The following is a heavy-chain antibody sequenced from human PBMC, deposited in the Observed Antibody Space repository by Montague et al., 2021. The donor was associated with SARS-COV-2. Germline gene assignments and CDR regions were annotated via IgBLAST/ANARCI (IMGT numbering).Heavy chain of an antibody. J-gene: IGHJ4*02. CDR2: XDWDDEK. CDR3: AREIAAAGPALDY. V-gene: IGHV2-70*11. D-gene: IGHD6-13*01. Sequence: PALVKPTQTLTLTCTFSGFSLSTSGMCVSWIRQPPGKALEWLARXDWDDEKYYSTSLKTRLTISKDTSKNQVVLTMTNMDPVDTATYYCAREIAAAGPALDYWGQGTLVTASS. CDR1: GFSLSTSGMC.